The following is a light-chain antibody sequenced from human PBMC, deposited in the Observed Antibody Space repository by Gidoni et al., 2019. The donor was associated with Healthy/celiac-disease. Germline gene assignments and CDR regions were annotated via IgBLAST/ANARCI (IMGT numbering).Light chain of an antibody. CDR1: QSVSSY. Sequence: EIVLTQSPATLSLSPGERATLSCRASQSVSSYLAWYQQKPGQAPRLLIYDASNRATGIPARFSGSGSGTDFTLTISSLEPEDFAVYYCQRRSNWPPGSTFGQGTKLEIK. CDR2: DAS. V-gene: IGKV3-11*01. J-gene: IGKJ2*01. CDR3: QRRSNWPPGST.